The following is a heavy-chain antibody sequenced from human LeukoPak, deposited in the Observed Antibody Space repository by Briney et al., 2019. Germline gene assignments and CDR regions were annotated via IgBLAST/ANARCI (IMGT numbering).Heavy chain of an antibody. CDR3: ARESRREGYNPAYYYYYMDV. CDR1: GGSISSSNW. CDR2: IYHSGSA. J-gene: IGHJ6*03. Sequence: SETLSLTCAVSGGSISSSNWWSWVRQPPGKGLEWIGEIYHSGSANYNPSLKSRVTISVDKSKNQFSLKLSSVTAADTAVYYCARESRREGYNPAYYYYYMDVWGKGTTVTVS. V-gene: IGHV4-4*02. D-gene: IGHD5-24*01.